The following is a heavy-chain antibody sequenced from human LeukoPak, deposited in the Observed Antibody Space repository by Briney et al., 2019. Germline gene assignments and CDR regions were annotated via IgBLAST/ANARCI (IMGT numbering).Heavy chain of an antibody. J-gene: IGHJ4*02. Sequence: ASVKVSCKASGYTFTSYGISWVRQAPGQGLEWMGWISAYNGNTNYAQKLQGRVTMTTDTSTSTAYMELRSLRSDDTAVYYCARAALWFGGGYYFDYWGQGTLVTVSS. D-gene: IGHD3-10*01. CDR3: ARAALWFGGGYYFDY. CDR2: ISAYNGNT. V-gene: IGHV1-18*01. CDR1: GYTFTSYG.